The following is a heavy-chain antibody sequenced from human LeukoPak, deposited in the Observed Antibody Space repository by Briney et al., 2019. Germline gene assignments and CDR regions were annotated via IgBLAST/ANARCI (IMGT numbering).Heavy chain of an antibody. J-gene: IGHJ4*02. D-gene: IGHD3-10*01. Sequence: EGSLRLSCAASGFTFSSFVMNWVRQTPGKGLEWVSSIGGSGGGTYYADSVKGRFTISRDNSKNTLYLLMNTLRGDDTAVYYCAKISGSGSSHSDSWGQGTLVTVSS. CDR1: GFTFSSFV. V-gene: IGHV3-23*01. CDR3: AKISGSGSSHSDS. CDR2: IGGSGGGT.